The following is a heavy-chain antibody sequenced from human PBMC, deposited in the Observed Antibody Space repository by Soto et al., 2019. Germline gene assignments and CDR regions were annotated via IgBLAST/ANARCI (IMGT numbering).Heavy chain of an antibody. Sequence: SETLSLTCTVSGGSISSYGSYWTWIRQHPGKGLEWIGSIDYSGSTDSKPSLKSRLTMLRDTSKNQFSLKLSSVTAADTAMYYCAREVNAVAFDFWGQGTMVT. V-gene: IGHV4-31*03. J-gene: IGHJ3*01. D-gene: IGHD1-1*01. CDR3: AREVNAVAFDF. CDR1: GGSISSYGSY. CDR2: IDYSGST.